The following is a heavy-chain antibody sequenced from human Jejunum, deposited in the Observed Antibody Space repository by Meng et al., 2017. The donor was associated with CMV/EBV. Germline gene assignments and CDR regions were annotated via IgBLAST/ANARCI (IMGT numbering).Heavy chain of an antibody. J-gene: IGHJ4*02. CDR2: IYSGNTT. CDR3: AKKYSGSFDY. CDR1: GFTFSDYY. Sequence: SCAASGFTFSDYYMSWIRQAPGKGLEWVSAIYSGNTTYYADSVKGRFTISRDNSKNTLYLQMNSLRAEDTAVYYCAKKYSGSFDYWGQGTRVTVSS. V-gene: IGHV3-53*01. D-gene: IGHD1-26*01.